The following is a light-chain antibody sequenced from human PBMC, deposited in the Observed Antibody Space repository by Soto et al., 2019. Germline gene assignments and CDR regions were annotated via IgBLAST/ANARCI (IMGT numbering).Light chain of an antibody. J-gene: IGKJ1*01. Sequence: EIEMTQSPATLSLGPXERVTLSRGAGESVSTNLAWHQQKAGQAPRLLIYCASTRDTGITARFSGSGCGKEFTITISSLQSEDFAVYYCQQYSIWRTFGQGTKVDIK. CDR3: QQYSIWRT. V-gene: IGKV3-15*01. CDR1: ESVSTN. CDR2: CAS.